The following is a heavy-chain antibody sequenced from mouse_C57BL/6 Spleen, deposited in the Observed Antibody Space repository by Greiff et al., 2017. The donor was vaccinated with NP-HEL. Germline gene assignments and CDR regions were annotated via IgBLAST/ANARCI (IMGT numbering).Heavy chain of an antibody. J-gene: IGHJ2*01. D-gene: IGHD3-1*01. CDR2: IYPSDSET. V-gene: IGHV1-61*01. CDR1: GYTFTSYW. Sequence: QVQLQQPGAELVRPGSSVKLSCKASGYTFTSYWMDWVKQRPGQGLEWIGNIYPSDSETHYNQKFKDKATLTVDKSSSTAYMQLSSLTSEDSAVYYCARRSRYYFDYWGKGTTLTVSS. CDR3: ARRSRYYFDY.